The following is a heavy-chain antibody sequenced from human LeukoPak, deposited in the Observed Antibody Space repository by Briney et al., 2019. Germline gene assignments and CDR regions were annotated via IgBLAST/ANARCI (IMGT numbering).Heavy chain of an antibody. D-gene: IGHD2-2*01. CDR1: GGSISTVGYY. V-gene: IGHV4-61*02. J-gene: IGHJ3*02. Sequence: SQTLSLTCTVSGGSISTVGYYWSWTRQPAGKGLEWIGRIYARGNTNYNPSLESRVAMSLDTSKNQFSLKLTTVTAADTAVYFCVRDRSSGDAFDIWGQGTVVTVSS. CDR3: VRDRSSGDAFDI. CDR2: IYARGNT.